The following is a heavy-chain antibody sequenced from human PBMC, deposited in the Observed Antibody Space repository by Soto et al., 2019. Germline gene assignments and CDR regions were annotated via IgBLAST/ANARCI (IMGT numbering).Heavy chain of an antibody. V-gene: IGHV3-30*18. D-gene: IGHD4-17*01. Sequence: QVQLVESGGGVVQSGGSLRLSCAASGFTFGSYGMHWVRQAPGKGLEWVAGITYNGTNKSYADSVKGRFIISRDNPKSTMYLQMDSLRAEDTATYHCAKEMTTNPFEYWGQGALVTVSS. CDR3: AKEMTTNPFEY. J-gene: IGHJ4*02. CDR2: ITYNGTNK. CDR1: GFTFGSYG.